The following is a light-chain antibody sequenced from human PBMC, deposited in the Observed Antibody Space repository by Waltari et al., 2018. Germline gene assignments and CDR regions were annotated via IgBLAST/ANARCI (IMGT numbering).Light chain of an antibody. CDR2: GNN. CDR3: HSFDTSLSDGVV. Sequence: QSMLTQPPSVSGAPGQRVTISCTGSSSNIGAGHDVHWYQVFPGTGPKLLIYGNNNPPSGVPYRFSGSKSGTSASLTITGLQAEDEADYYCHSFDTSLSDGVVFGGGTKVTVL. J-gene: IGLJ3*02. V-gene: IGLV1-40*01. CDR1: SSNIGAGHD.